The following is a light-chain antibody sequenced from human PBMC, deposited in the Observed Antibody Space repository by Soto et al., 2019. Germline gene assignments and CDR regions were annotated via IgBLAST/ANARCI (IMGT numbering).Light chain of an antibody. Sequence: QSVLTQPASVSGSPGQSITISCTGTNSDVGGYKYVSWYQQHPGKVPKLIIYEVNNRPSGVSNRFSGSKSGNTASLTISGLQAEDEADYYCNSYTSSSSWVFGGGTKVTVL. J-gene: IGLJ3*02. V-gene: IGLV2-14*01. CDR2: EVN. CDR3: NSYTSSSSWV. CDR1: NSDVGGYKY.